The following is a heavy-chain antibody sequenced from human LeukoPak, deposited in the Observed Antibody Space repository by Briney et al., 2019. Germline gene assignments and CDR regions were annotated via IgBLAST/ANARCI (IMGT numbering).Heavy chain of an antibody. D-gene: IGHD3-16*01. Sequence: SPGGPLRFSGAAPGFTFSSYGMPWFPRAPGKGLEWVSSISSSSSYIYYADSVKGRFTISRDNAKNSLYLQMNSLRAEDTAVYYCASGGTGDSFDYWGQGTLVTVSS. CDR3: ASGGTGDSFDY. V-gene: IGHV3-21*01. CDR2: ISSSSSYI. J-gene: IGHJ4*02. CDR1: GFTFSSYG.